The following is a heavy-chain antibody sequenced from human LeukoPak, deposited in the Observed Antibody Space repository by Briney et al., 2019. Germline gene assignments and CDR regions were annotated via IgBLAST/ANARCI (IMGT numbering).Heavy chain of an antibody. V-gene: IGHV3-7*01. CDR2: IKQDGSEK. CDR1: GFTFSTYW. CDR3: ARDYKHDYDLGY. Sequence: GGSLRLSCAASGFTFSTYWMSWVRQAPGKGLQWVANIKQDGSEKYYVDSVKGRFTISRDDAKNSLYLQMNSLRAEDTAVYYCARDYKHDYDLGYWGQGTLVTVSS. D-gene: IGHD3-3*01. J-gene: IGHJ4*02.